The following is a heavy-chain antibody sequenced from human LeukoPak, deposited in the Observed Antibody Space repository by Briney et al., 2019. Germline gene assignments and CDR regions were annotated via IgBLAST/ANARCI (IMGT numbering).Heavy chain of an antibody. CDR1: GFTFSSYS. CDR3: ARDRIVVVPAAHYFDY. J-gene: IGHJ4*02. CDR2: ISSSSSYI. Sequence: KPGGSLRLSCAASGFTFSSYSMNWVRQAPGKGLEWVSSISSSSSYIYYAYSVKGRFTISRDNAKNSLYLQMNRLRAEDTAVYYCARDRIVVVPAAHYFDYWGQGTLVTVSS. D-gene: IGHD2-2*01. V-gene: IGHV3-21*01.